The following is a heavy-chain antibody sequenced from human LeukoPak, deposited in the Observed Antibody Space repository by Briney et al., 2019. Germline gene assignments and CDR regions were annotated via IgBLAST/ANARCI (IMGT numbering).Heavy chain of an antibody. V-gene: IGHV3-48*04. CDR1: GFTLRSYT. J-gene: IGHJ3*02. Sequence: GGSLRLSCAASGFTLRSYTMNWVRQAPGKGLEWISYISHDSAIIYYADSVRGRFTMSRDNAKNSLYLQMHSLRAEDTALYYCAKDGPQSSSWLNGGAFDIWGQGTMVTVSS. CDR2: ISHDSAII. CDR3: AKDGPQSSSWLNGGAFDI. D-gene: IGHD6-13*01.